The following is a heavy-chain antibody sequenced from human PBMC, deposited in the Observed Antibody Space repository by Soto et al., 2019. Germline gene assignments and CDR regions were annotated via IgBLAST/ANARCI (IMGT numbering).Heavy chain of an antibody. Sequence: GGSLRLSCAASGFTFSKNAMSWVRQAPGKGLEWVSAISDGGGSTYYADSVKGRLTISRDNSKNTLYLQMNSLRAEDTAVYYCAKARLPGGSFDYWGQGTLVTVSS. D-gene: IGHD3-10*01. V-gene: IGHV3-23*01. CDR1: GFTFSKNA. CDR3: AKARLPGGSFDY. CDR2: ISDGGGST. J-gene: IGHJ4*02.